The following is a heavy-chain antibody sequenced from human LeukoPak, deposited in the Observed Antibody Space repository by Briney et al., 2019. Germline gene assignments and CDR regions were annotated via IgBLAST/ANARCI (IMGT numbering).Heavy chain of an antibody. CDR2: ITGSGGST. V-gene: IGHV3-23*01. CDR3: AKDLSSGSRRAY. Sequence: GGSLRLSCAASGFTFSSYAMTWVRQAPGRGLEWVSAITGSGGSTYYADSVKGRFTISRDNSKNTLYLQMNSLRAEDTGVYYCAKDLSSGSRRAYWGQGTLVTVSS. J-gene: IGHJ4*02. D-gene: IGHD6-19*01. CDR1: GFTFSSYA.